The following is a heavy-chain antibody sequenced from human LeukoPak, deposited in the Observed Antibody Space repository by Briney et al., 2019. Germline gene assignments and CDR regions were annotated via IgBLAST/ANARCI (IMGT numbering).Heavy chain of an antibody. V-gene: IGHV3-23*01. CDR2: ITGSGDST. CDR1: GFTFSSYA. J-gene: IGHJ4*02. Sequence: GGSLRLSCVASGFTFSSYAMSWVRQAPGKGLEWVSAITGSGDSTYYADSVKGRFTISRDNSKNSLYLQMNSLRAEDTAVYYCAKSTFMTTVTTGSFDYRGQGALVTVSS. CDR3: AKSTFMTTVTTGSFDY. D-gene: IGHD4-17*01.